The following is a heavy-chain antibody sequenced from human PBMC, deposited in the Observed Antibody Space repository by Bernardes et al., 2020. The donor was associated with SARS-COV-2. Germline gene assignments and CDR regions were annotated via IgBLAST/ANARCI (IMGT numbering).Heavy chain of an antibody. D-gene: IGHD4-17*01. CDR3: ASTSYGDYWYFDL. CDR2: FYHSGRT. J-gene: IGHJ2*01. Sequence: SEPLYLTCTVSGVSISSYFWTWIRQPPGKGLEWLEYFYHSGRTNYNPSLRSRLTISVDTSRNHFSLKLNSVTAADTAVYYCASTSYGDYWYFDLWGRGTLVTVSS. V-gene: IGHV4-59*01. CDR1: GVSISSYF.